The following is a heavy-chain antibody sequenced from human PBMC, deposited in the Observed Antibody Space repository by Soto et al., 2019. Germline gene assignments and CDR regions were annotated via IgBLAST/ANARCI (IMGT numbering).Heavy chain of an antibody. CDR2: ISAYNGNT. J-gene: IGHJ4*02. V-gene: IGHV1-18*01. CDR1: GYTFTSYG. CDR3: ARALGKYYDFWSGYSTQFAY. Sequence: QVQLVQSGAEVKKPGASVKVSCKASGYTFTSYGISWVRQAPGQGLEWMGWISAYNGNTNYAQKLQGRVTMTTDTSTSTADMELRSLRADDTAVYYCARALGKYYDFWSGYSTQFAYWGQGTLVTVSS. D-gene: IGHD3-3*01.